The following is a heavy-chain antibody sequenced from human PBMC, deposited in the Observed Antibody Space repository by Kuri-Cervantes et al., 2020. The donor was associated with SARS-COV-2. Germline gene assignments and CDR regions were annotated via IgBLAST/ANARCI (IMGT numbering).Heavy chain of an antibody. CDR1: GGTFSSYA. CDR2: IIPLFGTT. J-gene: IGHJ4*02. V-gene: IGHV1-69*06. D-gene: IGHD2-2*01. Sequence: SVNVSCKASGGTFSSYAVTWVRQAPGRGLEWMGRIIPLFGTTIYAEKFRGRVTLTADKSTNTAYMELSSLRSEDTAVYYCARPYCTSSTCYDGTFDSWGQGTLVTVSS. CDR3: ARPYCTSSTCYDGTFDS.